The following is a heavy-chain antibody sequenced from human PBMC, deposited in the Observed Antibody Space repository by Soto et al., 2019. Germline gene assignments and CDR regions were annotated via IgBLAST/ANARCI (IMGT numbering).Heavy chain of an antibody. J-gene: IGHJ6*02. Sequence: QVQLVQSGAEVKKPGSSVKVSCKASGGTFSSYTISWVRQAPGQGLEWMGRIIPILGIANYAQKFQGRVTITADKSTSTAYMELSSLRSEDTAVYYCAREPTYYHGSGSYSYGMDVWGQGPTVTVSS. D-gene: IGHD3-10*01. CDR1: GGTFSSYT. CDR3: AREPTYYHGSGSYSYGMDV. CDR2: IIPILGIA. V-gene: IGHV1-69*08.